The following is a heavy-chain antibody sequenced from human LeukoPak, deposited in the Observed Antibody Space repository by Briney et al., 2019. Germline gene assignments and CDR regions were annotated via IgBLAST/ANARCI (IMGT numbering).Heavy chain of an antibody. CDR1: GFTFSSYA. Sequence: PGGSLRLSCAASGFTFSSYAMIWVRQAPGTGLEWVSSISSSSTYIYYGDSVKGRFTISRDNAKNSLYLQLSSLRAEDTAVYYCARVKYDYLWGPYDYWGQGTLVAVSS. V-gene: IGHV3-21*01. CDR3: ARVKYDYLWGPYDY. J-gene: IGHJ4*02. D-gene: IGHD3-16*01. CDR2: ISSSSTYI.